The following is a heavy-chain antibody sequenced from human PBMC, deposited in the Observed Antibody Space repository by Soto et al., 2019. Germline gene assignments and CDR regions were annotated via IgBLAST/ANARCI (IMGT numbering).Heavy chain of an antibody. Sequence: VKVSCKASGYTFTSYGISWVRQAPGQGLEWMGWISAYNGNTNYAQKLQGRVTMTTDTSTSTAYMELRSLRSDDTAVYYCARRNPPDELGYCSGGSCLDPWGQGTLVTVSS. CDR2: ISAYNGNT. D-gene: IGHD2-15*01. J-gene: IGHJ5*02. CDR3: ARRNPPDELGYCSGGSCLDP. CDR1: GYTFTSYG. V-gene: IGHV1-18*01.